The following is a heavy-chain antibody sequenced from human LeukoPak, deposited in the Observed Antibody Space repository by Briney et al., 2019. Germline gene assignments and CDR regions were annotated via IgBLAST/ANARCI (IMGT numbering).Heavy chain of an antibody. CDR1: GFTFSSHS. J-gene: IGHJ4*02. CDR2: ISSSSSYI. Sequence: GGSLRLSCAASGFTFSSHSMNWVRQARGKGLEWFSYISSSSSYIYYADSVKGRFAISRDNAKNSLYLQMNSLRAEDSAIYYCARDPRLEISGMVIDMLDYWGRGTLVTVSS. D-gene: IGHD3-3*01. V-gene: IGHV3-21*01. CDR3: ARDPRLEISGMVIDMLDY.